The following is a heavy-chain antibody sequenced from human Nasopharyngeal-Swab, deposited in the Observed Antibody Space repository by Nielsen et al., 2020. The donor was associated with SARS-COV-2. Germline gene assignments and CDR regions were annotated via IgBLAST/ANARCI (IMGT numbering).Heavy chain of an antibody. Sequence: GGSLRLSCAASGFTFSSYAMHWVRQAPGKGLEWVAVISYDGSNKYYADSVKGRFTISRDNSKNTLYLQMNSLRAEDTAVYYCASRPPHWGQGTLVTVSS. CDR3: ASRPPH. V-gene: IGHV3-30-3*01. CDR2: ISYDGSNK. CDR1: GFTFSSYA. J-gene: IGHJ4*02.